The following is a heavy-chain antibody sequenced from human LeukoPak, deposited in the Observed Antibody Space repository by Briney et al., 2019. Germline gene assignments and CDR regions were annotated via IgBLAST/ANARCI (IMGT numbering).Heavy chain of an antibody. CDR3: AKGYSSGWYYFDY. CDR2: ISYDGSNK. D-gene: IGHD6-19*01. J-gene: IGHJ4*02. Sequence: GGSLRLSCAASRFTFRSYGMHWVRQAPGKGLEWVAVISYDGSNKYYADSVKGRFTISRDNSKNTLYLQMNSLRAEDTAVYYCAKGYSSGWYYFDYWGQGTLVTVSS. V-gene: IGHV3-30*18. CDR1: RFTFRSYG.